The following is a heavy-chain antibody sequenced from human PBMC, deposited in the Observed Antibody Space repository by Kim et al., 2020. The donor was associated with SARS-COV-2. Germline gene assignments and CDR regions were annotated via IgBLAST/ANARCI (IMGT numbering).Heavy chain of an antibody. Sequence: GGSLRLSCAASGFTFSSYSMNWVRQAPGKGLEWVSSISSSSSYIYYADSVKGRFTISRDNAKNSLYLQMNSLRAEDTAVYYCARDQFKGSRGPLDYWGQGTLVTVSS. CDR3: ARDQFKGSRGPLDY. D-gene: IGHD6-19*01. J-gene: IGHJ4*02. V-gene: IGHV3-21*01. CDR2: ISSSSSYI. CDR1: GFTFSSYS.